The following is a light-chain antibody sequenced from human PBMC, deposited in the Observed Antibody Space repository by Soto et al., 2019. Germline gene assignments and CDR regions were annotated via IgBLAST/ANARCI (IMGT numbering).Light chain of an antibody. V-gene: IGKV3-11*01. CDR2: DTS. CDR3: QQHSIWPLT. CDR1: QSVSSY. Sequence: EIVLTQSPATLSLSPGERATLSCRASQSVSSYFAWYQQKPGQAPRLLIYDTSNRATGIPARFSGSGSGTDFTLTISSLEPVDFAIYYCQQHSIWPLTFGQGT. J-gene: IGKJ1*01.